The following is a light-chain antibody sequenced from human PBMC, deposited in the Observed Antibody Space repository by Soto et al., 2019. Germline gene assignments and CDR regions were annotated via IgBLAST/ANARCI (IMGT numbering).Light chain of an antibody. CDR2: SSN. Sequence: QSVLTQPPSASGTPGQRVTISCSGSSSNIGRNTVNWYQQLPGTTPKHLIYSSNQRPPGVPDRFSASKSGTSASLAISGLQSEDEADYYCATWDDSLNALVFGTGTKLTVL. V-gene: IGLV1-44*01. J-gene: IGLJ1*01. CDR3: ATWDDSLNALV. CDR1: SSNIGRNT.